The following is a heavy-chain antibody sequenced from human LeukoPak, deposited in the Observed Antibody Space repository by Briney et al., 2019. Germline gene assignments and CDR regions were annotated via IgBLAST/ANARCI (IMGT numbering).Heavy chain of an antibody. CDR3: AKDAPRFCSSTSCYQFDC. D-gene: IGHD2-2*01. CDR2: ISGDSYST. Sequence: GGSLRLSCAASGFTFSSYAMSWVRQAPGKGLEWVSAISGDSYSTYYADSVKGRFTISRDKSKNTLYLQMNSLRPEDTAVYYCAKDAPRFCSSTSCYQFDCWGQGTLVTVSS. J-gene: IGHJ4*02. CDR1: GFTFSSYA. V-gene: IGHV3-23*01.